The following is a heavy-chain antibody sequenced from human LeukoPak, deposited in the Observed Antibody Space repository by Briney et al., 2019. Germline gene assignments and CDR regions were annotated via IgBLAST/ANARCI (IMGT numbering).Heavy chain of an antibody. V-gene: IGHV1-24*01. CDR2: FDPEDGET. CDR1: GYTLTELS. J-gene: IGHJ3*02. Sequence: ASVKVSCKVSGYTLTELSMHWVRQAPGKGLEWMGGFDPEDGETIYAQKFQGRVTMTEDTSTDTAYMELSSLRSEDTAVYYCATRVLRYFDLQRALDIWGQGTMVTVSS. CDR3: ATRVLRYFDLQRALDI. D-gene: IGHD3-9*01.